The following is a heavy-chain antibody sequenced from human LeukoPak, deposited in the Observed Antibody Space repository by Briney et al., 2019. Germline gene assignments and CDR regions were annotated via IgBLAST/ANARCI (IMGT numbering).Heavy chain of an antibody. CDR2: SYATGGT. CDR3: ARGTTVERPFFNY. V-gene: IGHV4-4*07. CDR1: GGSISSYY. D-gene: IGHD1-1*01. J-gene: IGHJ4*02. Sequence: SETLSLTCTVSGGSISSYYWSWIRQPAGRGLEWIGRSYATGGTKYNPSLQSRVTMSVDTSKNQFSLKLSSVTAADTAVYYCARGTTVERPFFNYWGQGTLVTVSS.